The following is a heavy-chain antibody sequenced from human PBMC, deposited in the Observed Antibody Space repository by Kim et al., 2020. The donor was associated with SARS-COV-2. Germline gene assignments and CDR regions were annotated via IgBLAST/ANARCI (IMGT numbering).Heavy chain of an antibody. J-gene: IGHJ6*02. D-gene: IGHD1-1*01. Sequence: GESLKISCKGSGYSFTSYWLSWVRQMPGKGLEWMGRIDPSDSYTNYSPSFQGHVTISADKSISTAYLQWSSLKASDTAMYYCARQHTTGTSWEYYYYYYGMDVWGQGTTVTVSS. V-gene: IGHV5-10-1*01. CDR1: GYSFTSYW. CDR3: ARQHTTGTSWEYYYYYYGMDV. CDR2: IDPSDSYT.